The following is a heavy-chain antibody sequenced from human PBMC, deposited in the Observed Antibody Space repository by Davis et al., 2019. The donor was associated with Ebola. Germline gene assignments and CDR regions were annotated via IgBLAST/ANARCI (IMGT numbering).Heavy chain of an antibody. CDR2: ISSDGRNR. V-gene: IGHV3-30*07. J-gene: IGHJ4*02. D-gene: IGHD2-21*02. CDR3: ARVVVTAMGY. Sequence: GGSLRLSCVASEITFKEYSVNWVRQAPGKGLEWVAIISSDGRNRFYADAVKGRFIISRDNSKNTLYLQMSSLRIEDTAVYYCARVVVTAMGYWGQGTLVTVSS. CDR1: EITFKEYS.